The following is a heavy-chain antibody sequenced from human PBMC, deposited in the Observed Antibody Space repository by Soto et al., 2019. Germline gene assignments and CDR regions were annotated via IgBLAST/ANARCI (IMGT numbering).Heavy chain of an antibody. V-gene: IGHV4-30-2*01. J-gene: IGHJ6*02. D-gene: IGHD2-15*01. Sequence: TLCLTCPVSGGSITSGGYSWSWIRQPPGKGLEWIGNVYHTGRTSYNPSLKSRVTMSVDRSKNQFSLKLNSVTAADTAVYYCARDRSLIPFRAATRYEGMDVCRQGNQVT. CDR1: GGSITSGGYS. CDR3: ARDRSLIPFRAATRYEGMDV. CDR2: VYHTGRT.